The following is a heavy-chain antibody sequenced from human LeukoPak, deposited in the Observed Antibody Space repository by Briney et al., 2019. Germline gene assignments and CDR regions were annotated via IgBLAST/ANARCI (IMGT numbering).Heavy chain of an antibody. CDR3: ARHYGAYSPFDH. V-gene: IGHV4-4*07. CDR2: IYPSIST. CDR1: GGSISDYY. Sequence: SETLSLTCTVSGGSISDYYWSWIRQAAGKGLEWIGRIYPSISTNYNPSLQSRVTMSVDTSKNQFSLKLSSVTAADTAVYYCARHYGAYSPFDHWGQGTLVTVSS. J-gene: IGHJ4*02. D-gene: IGHD4-17*01.